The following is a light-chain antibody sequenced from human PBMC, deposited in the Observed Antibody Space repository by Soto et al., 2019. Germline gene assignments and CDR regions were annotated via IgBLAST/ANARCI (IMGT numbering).Light chain of an antibody. CDR2: DAY. Sequence: EIVLTQSPDTLSLSPGERATLSCRASQSVGSSLAWYQQKPGQAPRLLIYDAYNRATGIPARFSGSGSGTDFTLTISSLAPEDFAVYYCQLRSNWPPEVTFGPGTKVDIK. CDR1: QSVGSS. CDR3: QLRSNWPPEVT. V-gene: IGKV3-11*01. J-gene: IGKJ3*01.